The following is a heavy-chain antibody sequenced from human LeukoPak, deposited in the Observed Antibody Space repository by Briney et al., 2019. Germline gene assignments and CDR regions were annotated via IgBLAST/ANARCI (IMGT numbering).Heavy chain of an antibody. D-gene: IGHD5-24*01. CDR1: GSSISSYY. V-gene: IGHV4-59*12. CDR3: ARGRRDPL. CDR2: IYYSGST. Sequence: PSETLSLTCTVSGSSISSYYWSWLRQPPGKGLEWIGYIYYSGSTNYNPSLKSRVTISVDMSKNQLSLKLSSVTAADTAVYYCARGRRDPLWGRGTLVTVSS. J-gene: IGHJ2*01.